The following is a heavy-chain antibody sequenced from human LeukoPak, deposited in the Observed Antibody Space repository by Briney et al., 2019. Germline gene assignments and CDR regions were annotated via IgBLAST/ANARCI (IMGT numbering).Heavy chain of an antibody. CDR1: GFTFSSYA. V-gene: IGHV3-23*01. CDR3: ARCSGGSCYYYFDY. CDR2: ISGSGGST. D-gene: IGHD2-15*01. J-gene: IGHJ4*02. Sequence: GGSLRLSCAASGFTFSSYAMSWLRQAPGKGLEWVSAISGSGGSTYYADSVKGRFTISRDNSKNTLYLQMNSLRAEDTAVYYCARCSGGSCYYYFDYWGQGTLVTVSS.